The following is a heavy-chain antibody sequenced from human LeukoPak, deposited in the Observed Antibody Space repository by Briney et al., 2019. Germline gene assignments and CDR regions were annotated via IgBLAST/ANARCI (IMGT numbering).Heavy chain of an antibody. J-gene: IGHJ3*02. V-gene: IGHV3-23*01. CDR2: ISGSGTGT. Sequence: GGSLRLSCAASGFTFSSYAMSWVRQAPGKGLEWVSVISGSGTGTYYADSVKGRFTISRDNSNNTLHLQMNNLRAEDTALYYCAKGRGYCSGASCAGTAFDIWGQGTMVTVSS. CDR1: GFTFSSYA. D-gene: IGHD2-15*01. CDR3: AKGRGYCSGASCAGTAFDI.